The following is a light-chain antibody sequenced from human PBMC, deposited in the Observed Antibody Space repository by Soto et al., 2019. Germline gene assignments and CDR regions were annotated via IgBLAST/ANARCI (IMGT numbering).Light chain of an antibody. V-gene: IGKV3-15*01. CDR3: QQYNNWPIT. CDR1: QSVTSN. J-gene: IGKJ5*01. Sequence: EVVLTQSPATLSVSPGEGATLSCRASQSVTSNYLAWYQQKPGQAPRLLIFGASTRATGVPARFSGSGSGTEFTLTISTLQSEDFAVYYCQQYNNWPITFGQGTRLEIK. CDR2: GAS.